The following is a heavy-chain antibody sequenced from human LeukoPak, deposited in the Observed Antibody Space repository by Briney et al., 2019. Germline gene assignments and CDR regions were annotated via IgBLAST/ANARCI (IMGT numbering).Heavy chain of an antibody. CDR1: GFTFSSYG. J-gene: IGHJ4*02. CDR3: ARGRNLVAISGYFDY. D-gene: IGHD3-22*01. CDR2: IWYDGSNK. Sequence: GGSLRLSCAASGFTFSSYGMHWVRQAPGKGLEWVAVIWYDGSNKYYADSVKGRFTISRDNSKNTLYLQMNSLRAEDTALYYCARGRNLVAISGYFDYWGQGTLVTVSS. V-gene: IGHV3-33*01.